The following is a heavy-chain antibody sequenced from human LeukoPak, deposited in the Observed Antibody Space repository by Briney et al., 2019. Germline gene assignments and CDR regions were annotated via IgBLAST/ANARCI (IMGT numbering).Heavy chain of an antibody. CDR2: IIPILGIA. CDR1: GGTFSSYA. J-gene: IGHJ6*02. CDR3: ARDVGRYYGSGSLYYYGMDV. V-gene: IGHV1-69*04. Sequence: SVKVSCKASGGTFSSYAISWVRQAPGQGLEWMGRIIPILGIANYAQKFQGRVTITADKSTSTAYMELSSLRSEDTAVYYCARDVGRYYGSGSLYYYGMDVWGQGTTVTVSS. D-gene: IGHD3-10*01.